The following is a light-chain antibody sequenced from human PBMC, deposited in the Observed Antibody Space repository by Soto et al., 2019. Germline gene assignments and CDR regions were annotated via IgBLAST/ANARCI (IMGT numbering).Light chain of an antibody. CDR2: DAS. V-gene: IGKV3-11*01. CDR3: QQRSGWPPLT. Sequence: EIVLTQSPATLSLAPGERDTLSCRASQSVSSYLTWYQQKPGQAPRLLISDASNRATGIPARFSGSGSGTDFTLTISSLEPEDSAFDCCQQRSGWPPLTFGGGTKVEIK. CDR1: QSVSSY. J-gene: IGKJ4*02.